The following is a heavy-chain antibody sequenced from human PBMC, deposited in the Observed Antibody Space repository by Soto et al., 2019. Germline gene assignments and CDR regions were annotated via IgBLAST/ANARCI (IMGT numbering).Heavy chain of an antibody. V-gene: IGHV2-5*01. CDR3: AHSGFVVVVAATPENWFDP. CDR1: GFSLSTSGVG. J-gene: IGHJ5*02. Sequence: SVATLVNPTQTLTLTCTFSGFSLSTSGVGVGWIRQPPGKALEWLALIYWKDDKRYSPSLKSRLTITKDISKNQVVLTMTNMDPVDTATYYCAHSGFVVVVAATPENWFDPWGQGTLVTVSS. CDR2: IYWKDDK. D-gene: IGHD2-15*01.